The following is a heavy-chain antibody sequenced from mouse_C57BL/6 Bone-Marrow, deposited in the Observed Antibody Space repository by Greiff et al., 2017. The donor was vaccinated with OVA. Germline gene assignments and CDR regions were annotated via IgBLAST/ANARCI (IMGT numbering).Heavy chain of an antibody. Sequence: QVQLQQSGAELARPGASVKLSCKASGYTFTSYGISWVKQRTGPGLEWIGEIYPRSGNTYYNEKFKGKATLTADKSSSTAYMELRSLTSEDSAVYFCASSDDGKYWYVDVWGTGTTVTVSS. CDR3: ASSDDGKYWYVDV. D-gene: IGHD2-1*01. J-gene: IGHJ1*03. CDR2: IYPRSGNT. CDR1: GYTFTSYG. V-gene: IGHV1-81*01.